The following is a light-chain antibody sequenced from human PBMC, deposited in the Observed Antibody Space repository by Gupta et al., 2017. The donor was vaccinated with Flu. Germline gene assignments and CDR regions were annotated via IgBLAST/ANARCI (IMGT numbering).Light chain of an antibody. CDR2: GAS. CDR1: QSVSSN. V-gene: IGKV3-15*01. CDR3: QQYMYWPSGT. Sequence: ERVTLSCRASQSVSSNLAWYQHKPGQAPRLLIYGASTRATGIPARFSGSGSGTEFTLTISSLQSEDFAVYSCQQYMYWPSGTFGQGTRLEIK. J-gene: IGKJ5*01.